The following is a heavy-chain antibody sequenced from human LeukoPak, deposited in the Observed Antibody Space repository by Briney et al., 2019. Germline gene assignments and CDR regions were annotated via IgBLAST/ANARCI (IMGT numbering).Heavy chain of an antibody. CDR3: ARDRRGAYYDSSGYLDY. Sequence: ASVKVSCKASGYIFTSHTMNWVRQAPGQGLEWMGGIIPIFGTANYAQKFQGRVTITADESTSTAYMELSSLRSEDTAVYYCARDRRGAYYDSSGYLDYWGQGTLVTVSS. CDR2: IIPIFGTA. D-gene: IGHD3-22*01. CDR1: GYIFTSHT. J-gene: IGHJ4*02. V-gene: IGHV1-69*13.